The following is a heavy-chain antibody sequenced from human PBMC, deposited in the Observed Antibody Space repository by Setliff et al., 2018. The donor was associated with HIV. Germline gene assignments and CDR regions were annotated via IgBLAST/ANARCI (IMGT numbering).Heavy chain of an antibody. D-gene: IGHD6-19*01. Sequence: VASVKVSCKASGYTFTGYYMHWVRQAPGQGLEWMGRINPYSGDTNYAQKFQGRVTMTRDTSITTAYMELSRLRSDDTAVYYCARDSSGWSPFDYWGQGTLVTVSS. CDR3: ARDSSGWSPFDY. CDR1: GYTFTGYY. J-gene: IGHJ4*02. CDR2: INPYSGDT. V-gene: IGHV1-2*06.